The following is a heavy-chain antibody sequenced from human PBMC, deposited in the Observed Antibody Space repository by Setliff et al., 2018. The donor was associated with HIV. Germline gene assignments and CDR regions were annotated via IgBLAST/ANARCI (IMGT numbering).Heavy chain of an antibody. V-gene: IGHV1-69*10. CDR3: ARALYTNLAHFDY. Sequence: SVKVSCKASGGTFSSYAISWVRQAPGQGLEWMGGIIPILGIANYAQKFQGRVTITTDESTSTAYMELSSLRSDDTAVYYCARALYTNLAHFDYLGQGTLVTVSS. D-gene: IGHD4-4*01. CDR2: IIPILGIA. J-gene: IGHJ4*02. CDR1: GGTFSSYA.